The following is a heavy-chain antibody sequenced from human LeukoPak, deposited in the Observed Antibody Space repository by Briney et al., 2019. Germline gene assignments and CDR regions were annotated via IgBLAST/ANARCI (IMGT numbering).Heavy chain of an antibody. CDR2: ISSSSSYI. D-gene: IGHD3-9*01. Sequence: GGSLRLSCAASGFTFSSYSVNWVRQAPGKGLEWVSSISSSSSYIYYADSVKGRFTISRDNAKNSLYLQMNSLRAEDTAVYYCASLPPVRYLDWLPHHADYWGQGTLVTVSS. CDR3: ASLPPVRYLDWLPHHADY. CDR1: GFTFSSYS. J-gene: IGHJ4*02. V-gene: IGHV3-21*01.